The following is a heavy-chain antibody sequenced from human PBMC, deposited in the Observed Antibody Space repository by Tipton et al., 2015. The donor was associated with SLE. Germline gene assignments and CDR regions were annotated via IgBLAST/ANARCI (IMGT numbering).Heavy chain of an antibody. V-gene: IGHV4-34*01. Sequence: LSCGVYGESFSAYYWTWIRQSPGKGLEWIGEIDRSGDTNYNPSLKSRVTISEDTSKKQFSLKLTSVTAADTAVYYCARGGRWYAIDYWGQGTLVTVSS. J-gene: IGHJ4*02. CDR3: ARGGRWYAIDY. D-gene: IGHD6-13*01. CDR2: IDRSGDT. CDR1: GESFSAYY.